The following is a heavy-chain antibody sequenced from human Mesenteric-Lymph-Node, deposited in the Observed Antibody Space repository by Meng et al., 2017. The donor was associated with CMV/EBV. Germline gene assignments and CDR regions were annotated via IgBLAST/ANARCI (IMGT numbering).Heavy chain of an antibody. CDR1: GFTFSDYY. CDR3: ARLSELSGNGEGWFDP. J-gene: IGHJ5*02. Sequence: GESLKISCAASGFTFSDYYMKWIRQAPGKGLEWVSYISSSASSIYYVDSVKGRFTISRDNAKNSLYLQMNSLRVEDTAVYYCARLSELSGNGEGWFDPWGQGTLVTVSS. D-gene: IGHD1-26*01. V-gene: IGHV3-11*04. CDR2: ISSSASSI.